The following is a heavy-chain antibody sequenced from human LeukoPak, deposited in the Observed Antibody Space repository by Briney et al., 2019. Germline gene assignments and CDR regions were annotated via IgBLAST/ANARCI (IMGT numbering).Heavy chain of an antibody. D-gene: IGHD6-19*01. CDR1: GFTVSSNY. CDR3: ARMERGWFLDY. CDR2: IYSGGST. Sequence: WGSLRLSCAASGFTVSSNYMSWVRQARGEGLERVSVIYSGGSTYYADSVKGRFTISRDNSKNTLYLQMNSLRAEDTAVYYCARMERGWFLDYWGQGTLVTVSS. J-gene: IGHJ4*02. V-gene: IGHV3-53*01.